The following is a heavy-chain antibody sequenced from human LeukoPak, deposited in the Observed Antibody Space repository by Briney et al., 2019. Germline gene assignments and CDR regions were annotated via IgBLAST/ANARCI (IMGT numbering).Heavy chain of an antibody. CDR3: ARGYYYDSSGYHLPDY. Sequence: GASVKVSCKASGGTFSSYAISWVRQAPGQGLEWVGRIIPILGIASYAQKFQGRVTITADKSTSTAYMELSSLRSEDTAVYYCARGYYYDSSGYHLPDYWGQGTLVTVSS. D-gene: IGHD3-22*01. CDR2: IIPILGIA. J-gene: IGHJ4*02. CDR1: GGTFSSYA. V-gene: IGHV1-69*04.